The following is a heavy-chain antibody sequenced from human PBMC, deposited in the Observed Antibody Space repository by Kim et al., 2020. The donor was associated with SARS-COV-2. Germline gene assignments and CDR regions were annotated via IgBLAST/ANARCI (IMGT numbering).Heavy chain of an antibody. CDR2: ISGSGGST. CDR1: GFTFSNYA. V-gene: IGHV3-23*01. J-gene: IGHJ4*02. D-gene: IGHD5-12*01. CDR3: AKTIGSGYYSRDY. Sequence: GGSLRLSFAASGFTFSNYAMSWVRQAPGKGLEWVSTISGSGGSTYSADSVKGRFTISRDNSKNTLYLQMNSLRGEDTAIYYCAKTIGSGYYSRDYWGQGTLVTVSS.